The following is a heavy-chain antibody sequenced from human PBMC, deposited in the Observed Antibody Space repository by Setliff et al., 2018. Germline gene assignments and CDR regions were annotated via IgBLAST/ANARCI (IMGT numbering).Heavy chain of an antibody. CDR3: ARDTPDTAMEPTAAFDI. J-gene: IGHJ3*02. CDR1: GFTFSSYE. V-gene: IGHV3-48*03. CDR2: ISSSGSTI. Sequence: GGSLRLSCAASGFTFSSYEMNWVRQAPGKGLEWVSYISSSGSTIYYADSVKGRFTISRDNAENSLYLQMNSLRAEDTAVYYCARDTPDTAMEPTAAFDIWGQGTMVTVSS. D-gene: IGHD5-18*01.